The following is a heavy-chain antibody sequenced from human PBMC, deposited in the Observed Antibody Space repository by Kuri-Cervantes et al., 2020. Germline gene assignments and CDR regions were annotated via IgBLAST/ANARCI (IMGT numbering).Heavy chain of an antibody. D-gene: IGHD6-19*01. V-gene: IGHV1-2*04. J-gene: IGHJ3*02. CDR1: GYTLTELS. Sequence: ASVKVSCKVSGYTLTELSMHWVRQAPGQGLEWMGWINPNSGGTNYAQKFQGWVTMTRDTSISTAYMELSRLRSDDTAVYYCAGQPYDYSSGWYGAFDIWGQGTMVTVSS. CDR3: AGQPYDYSSGWYGAFDI. CDR2: INPNSGGT.